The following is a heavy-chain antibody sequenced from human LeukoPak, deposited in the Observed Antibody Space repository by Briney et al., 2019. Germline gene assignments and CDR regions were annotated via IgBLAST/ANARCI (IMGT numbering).Heavy chain of an antibody. CDR1: GFTFSSCS. D-gene: IGHD2-15*01. J-gene: IGHJ6*02. CDR2: ISSSSSYI. Sequence: GGSLRLSCAASGFTFSSCSMNWVRQAPGKGLEWVSSISSSSSYIYYADSVKGRFTISRDNAKNSLYLQMNSLRAEDTAVYYCARFGGGYGRDVWGQGTTVTVSS. V-gene: IGHV3-21*01. CDR3: ARFGGGYGRDV.